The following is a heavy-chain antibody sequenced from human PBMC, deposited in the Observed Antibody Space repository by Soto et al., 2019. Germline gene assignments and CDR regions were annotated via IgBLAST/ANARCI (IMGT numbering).Heavy chain of an antibody. CDR3: AKFFVETGGSSGWPWTFHY. V-gene: IGHV3-23*01. CDR2: ISGSGGTT. J-gene: IGHJ4*02. Sequence: EVQLLESGGGLVQPGRSLRLSCAASGFTFSSYAMSWVRQAPGQGLEWVSAISGSGGTTYYAASVKGRFTISRDNSKNTLFLQMNRLRAEDTAVYYCAKFFVETGGSSGWPWTFHYWGQGTLVTVSS. D-gene: IGHD6-25*01. CDR1: GFTFSSYA.